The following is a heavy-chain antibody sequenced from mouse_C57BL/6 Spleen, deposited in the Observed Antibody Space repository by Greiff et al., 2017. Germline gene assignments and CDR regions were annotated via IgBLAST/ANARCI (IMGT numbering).Heavy chain of an antibody. D-gene: IGHD2-3*01. J-gene: IGHJ4*01. CDR3: ARLYDGYGYAMDY. Sequence: QVQLQQSGAELVKPGASVKMSCKASGYTFTSYWITWVKQRPGQGLEWIGDIYPGSGSTNYNEKFKSKATLTVDTSSSTAYMQLSSLTSEDSAVYYCARLYDGYGYAMDYWGQGTSVTVSS. V-gene: IGHV1-55*01. CDR1: GYTFTSYW. CDR2: IYPGSGST.